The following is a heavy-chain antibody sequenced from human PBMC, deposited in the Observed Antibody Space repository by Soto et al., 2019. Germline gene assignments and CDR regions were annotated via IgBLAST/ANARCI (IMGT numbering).Heavy chain of an antibody. V-gene: IGHV4-39*01. CDR2: IYYSGST. D-gene: IGHD6-13*01. CDR3: ARHASIAAAVYLPHY. CDR1: GGSISSSSYY. Sequence: SETLSLTCTVSGGSISSSSYYWGWVRQPPGKGLEWIGSIYYSGSTYYNPSLKSRVTISVDTSKNQFSLKLSSVTAADTAVYYCARHASIAAAVYLPHYWGQGTLVTVSS. J-gene: IGHJ4*02.